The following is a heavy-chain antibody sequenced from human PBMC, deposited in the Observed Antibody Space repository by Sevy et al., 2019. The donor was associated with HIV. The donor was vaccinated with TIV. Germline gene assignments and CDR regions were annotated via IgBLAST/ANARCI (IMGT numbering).Heavy chain of an antibody. Sequence: GESLKISCAASGFSVSDNDMNWVRQAPGKGLEWVSLMYHGGSILYADSVRGRFITSRDKSKNTLYLQMNSLRGEDTAVYYCARFSGLLRDFWGQGTLVTVSS. V-gene: IGHV3-66*01. CDR1: GFSVSDND. D-gene: IGHD2-21*02. CDR2: MYHGGSI. J-gene: IGHJ4*02. CDR3: ARFSGLLRDF.